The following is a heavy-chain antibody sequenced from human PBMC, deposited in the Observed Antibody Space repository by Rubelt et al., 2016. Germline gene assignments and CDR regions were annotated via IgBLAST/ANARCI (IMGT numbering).Heavy chain of an antibody. V-gene: IGHV3-53*01. Sequence: WVRQAPGKGLEWVSVIYSGGSTYYADSVKGRFTISRHNSKNTLYLQMNSLRAEDTAVYYCAGEGDIVGATTAFDYWGQGTLVTVSS. CDR3: AGEGDIVGATTAFDY. J-gene: IGHJ4*02. D-gene: IGHD1-26*01. CDR2: IYSGGST.